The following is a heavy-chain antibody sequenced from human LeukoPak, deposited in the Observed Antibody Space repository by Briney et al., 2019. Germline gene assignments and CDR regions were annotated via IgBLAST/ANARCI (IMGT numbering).Heavy chain of an antibody. CDR3: ARDSGYDLPDAFDI. CDR2: IDPNSGGT. J-gene: IGHJ3*02. CDR1: GYTFTGYY. V-gene: IGHV1-2*04. D-gene: IGHD5-12*01. Sequence: ASVKVSCKASGYTFTGYYMHWVRQAPGQGLEWMGWIDPNSGGTNYAQKFQGWVTMTRDTSISTAYMELSRLRSDDTAVYYCARDSGYDLPDAFDIWGQGTMVTVSS.